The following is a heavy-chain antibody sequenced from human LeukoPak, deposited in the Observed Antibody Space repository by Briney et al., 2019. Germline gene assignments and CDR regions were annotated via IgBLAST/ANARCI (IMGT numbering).Heavy chain of an antibody. CDR2: INPSGGST. V-gene: IGHV1-46*01. J-gene: IGHJ1*01. CDR1: GYTFTSYY. Sequence: ASVKVSCTASGYTFTSYYMHWVRQAPGQGLEWMGIINPSGGSTSYAQKFQGRVTMTRNTSVSTAYMELSSLTSEDTAVYYCTRNTAGARYFQRWGQGTLVTVSS. D-gene: IGHD5-18*01. CDR3: TRNTAGARYFQR.